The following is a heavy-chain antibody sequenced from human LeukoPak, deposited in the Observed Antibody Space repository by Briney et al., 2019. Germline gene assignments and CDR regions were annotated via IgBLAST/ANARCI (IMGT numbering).Heavy chain of an antibody. CDR3: ARVYSSGWPDYFDY. CDR1: GGSISSYY. J-gene: IGHJ4*02. V-gene: IGHV4-59*01. Sequence: SETLSLTCTVSGGSISSYYWSWIRQPPGKGLEWIGYIYYSGSTNYNPSLKSRVTISVDTSKNQFSLKLGSVTAADTAVYYCARVYSSGWPDYFDYWGQGTLVTVSS. D-gene: IGHD6-19*01. CDR2: IYYSGST.